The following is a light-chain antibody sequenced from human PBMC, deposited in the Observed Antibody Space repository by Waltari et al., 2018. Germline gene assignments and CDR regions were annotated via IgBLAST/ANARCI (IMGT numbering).Light chain of an antibody. CDR1: SSDVGSYNL. V-gene: IGLV2-23*02. Sequence: QSALTQPASVSGSPGPSITLSCTGTSSDVGSYNLVPWYQQHPGKAPKLMIYEVSKRPSGVSNRFSGSKSGNTASLTISGLQAEDEADYYCCSYAGSSTFVFGGGTKLTVL. J-gene: IGLJ2*01. CDR2: EVS. CDR3: CSYAGSSTFV.